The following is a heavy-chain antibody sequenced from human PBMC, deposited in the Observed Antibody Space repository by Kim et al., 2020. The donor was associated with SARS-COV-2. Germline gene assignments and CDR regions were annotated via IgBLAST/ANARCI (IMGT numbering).Heavy chain of an antibody. V-gene: IGHV1-18*01. J-gene: IGHJ6*02. Sequence: AQTLKGRVTMTTDTSTTTAYMQLRSLRTDDTAVYYCARGGGPYYYYGLDMWGQGTSVTVSS. D-gene: IGHD3-10*01. CDR3: ARGGGPYYYYGLDM.